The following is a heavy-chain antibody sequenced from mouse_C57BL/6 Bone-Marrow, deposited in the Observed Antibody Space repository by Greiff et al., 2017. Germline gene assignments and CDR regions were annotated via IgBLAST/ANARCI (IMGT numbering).Heavy chain of an antibody. D-gene: IGHD1-1*01. V-gene: IGHV1-82*01. Sequence: VKLQESGPELVKPGASVKISCKASGYAFSSSWMNWVKQRPGKGLEWIGRIYPGDGDTNYNGKFKGKATLTADKSSSTAYMQLSSLTSEDSAVYCCARYLITTVVPYFDYWGQGTTLTVSS. CDR1: GYAFSSSW. J-gene: IGHJ2*01. CDR3: ARYLITTVVPYFDY. CDR2: IYPGDGDT.